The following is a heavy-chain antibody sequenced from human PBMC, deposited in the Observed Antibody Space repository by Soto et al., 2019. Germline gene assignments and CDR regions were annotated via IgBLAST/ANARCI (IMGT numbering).Heavy chain of an antibody. CDR2: IKQDGSEK. CDR1: GFTFSSYW. V-gene: IGHV3-7*01. D-gene: IGHD1-26*01. J-gene: IGHJ6*02. CDR3: AVGAADLTSPYCTDV. Sequence: GRSLRLSCAASGFTFSSYWMSWVRQAPGKGLEWVANIKQDGSEKYYVDSVKGRFTISTDNAKNSLYLQMNSLRAEDTAVYYCAVGAADLTSPYCTDVWGRGPTVPVSS.